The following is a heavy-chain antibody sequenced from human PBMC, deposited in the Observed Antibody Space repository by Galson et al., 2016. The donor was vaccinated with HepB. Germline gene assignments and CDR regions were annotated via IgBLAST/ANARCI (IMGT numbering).Heavy chain of an antibody. Sequence: SLRLSCAASGFTFSNAWMNWVRQAPGKGLEWVGRIKGKTAGERIDYAAHVKRRFTISRDDLKNTLYLQMNSLKTEDTAVYYCTTKYWYDSITYWGEVSHDFWGQGTLVTVSS. CDR2: IKGKTAGERI. D-gene: IGHD3-22*01. CDR3: TTKYWYDSITYWGEVSHDF. V-gene: IGHV3-15*07. J-gene: IGHJ4*02. CDR1: GFTFSNAW.